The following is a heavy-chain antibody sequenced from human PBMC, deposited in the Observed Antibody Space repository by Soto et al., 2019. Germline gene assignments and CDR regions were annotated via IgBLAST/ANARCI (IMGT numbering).Heavy chain of an antibody. CDR1: GGPISSSY. CDR3: ARGAYDFWSGYYRPSRMDV. J-gene: IGHJ6*02. V-gene: IGHV4-59*01. D-gene: IGHD3-3*01. Sequence: PSETLSLTCTVPGGPISSSYWSWIRQPPGKGLEWIGYIYYSGSTNYNPSLKSRVTISVDTSKNQFSLKLSSVTAADTAVYYCARGAYDFWSGYYRPSRMDVWGQGTTVTVS. CDR2: IYYSGST.